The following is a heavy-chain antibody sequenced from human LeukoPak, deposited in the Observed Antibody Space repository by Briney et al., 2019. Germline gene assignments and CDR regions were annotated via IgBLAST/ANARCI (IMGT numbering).Heavy chain of an antibody. CDR1: GGTFSCYA. Sequence: SVKVSCKASGGTFSCYAISWVRQAPRQGLEWTGAIIPIFGTAHYAQKFQGRVTITSDESTSTAYMELSSLRSEDTAVYYCARYDEWGQEPLVTVSS. CDR3: ARYDE. CDR2: IIPIFGTA. V-gene: IGHV1-69*13. J-gene: IGHJ4*02.